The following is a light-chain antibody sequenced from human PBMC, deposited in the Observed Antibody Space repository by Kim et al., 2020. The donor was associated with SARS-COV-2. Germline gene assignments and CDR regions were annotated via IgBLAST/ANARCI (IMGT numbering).Light chain of an antibody. Sequence: ASGKLTCTLSRGHSSYAIAWHQQQPEKGPRYLMKVNRDGSHTKGDGIPDRFSGSSSGAERYLTISSLQSEDEADYYCQTWGTGIRVFGGGTQLTVL. CDR1: RGHSSYA. CDR3: QTWGTGIRV. V-gene: IGLV4-69*02. J-gene: IGLJ3*02. CDR2: VNRDGSH.